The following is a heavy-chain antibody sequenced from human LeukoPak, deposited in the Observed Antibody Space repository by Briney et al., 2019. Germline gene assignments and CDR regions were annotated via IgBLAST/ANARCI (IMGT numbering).Heavy chain of an antibody. CDR1: GYSFTGYN. D-gene: IGHD3-22*01. CDR2: INPNSGGT. J-gene: IGHJ4*02. V-gene: IGHV1-2*02. Sequence: GASVKVSCKASGYSFTGYNMHWVRQAPGQGLEWMGWINPNSGGTNYAQKFQGRVTMARDMSISTAYMELSRLRSDDTAVYYCARVWDYYDSSGLDFDYWGQGTLVTVSS. CDR3: ARVWDYYDSSGLDFDY.